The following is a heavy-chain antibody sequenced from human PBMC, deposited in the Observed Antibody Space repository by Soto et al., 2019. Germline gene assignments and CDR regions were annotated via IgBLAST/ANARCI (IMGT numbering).Heavy chain of an antibody. D-gene: IGHD5-12*01. CDR1: GYTFFTYD. CDR2: ISTYSGDT. J-gene: IGHJ5*02. V-gene: IGHV1-18*01. CDR3: ARHHGPTTSENWFEP. Sequence: QVHLVQSGVQVKTPGASVKVSCQASGYTFFTYDISWVRQAPGQGLEWMGWISTYSGDTKYAQKFQGRVTMTTDTSTTTADLELRSLRSDGTAVYYCARHHGPTTSENWFEPWGQGTLVTVSS.